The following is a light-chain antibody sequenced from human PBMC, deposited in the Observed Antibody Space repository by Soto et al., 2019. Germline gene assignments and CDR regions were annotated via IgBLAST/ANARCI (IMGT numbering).Light chain of an antibody. CDR1: QSVLYSSNNKNY. Sequence: DIVMTQSPDSLSVSLGERATINCKSSQSVLYSSNNKNYLGWYQQKPGQSPNLLIYWASTRESGVPDRFSGSGSGTEVTLPISSLQAEDVAVYYCQQYYSIPYTFGQGTKLEIK. J-gene: IGKJ2*01. V-gene: IGKV4-1*01. CDR2: WAS. CDR3: QQYYSIPYT.